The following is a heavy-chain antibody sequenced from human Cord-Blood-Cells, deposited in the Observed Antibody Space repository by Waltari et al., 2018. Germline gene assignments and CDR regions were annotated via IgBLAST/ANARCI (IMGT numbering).Heavy chain of an antibody. J-gene: IGHJ3*02. CDR3: ARQPPGLGMGHAFDI. CDR1: GGSISSSSYY. D-gene: IGHD7-27*01. CDR2: IYYSGGT. V-gene: IGHV4-39*01. Sequence: QLQLQESGPGLVKPSETLSLTCTVSGGSISSSSYYWGWIRQPPGKGLEWIGSIYYSGGTYYNPSLKSRFTISVDTSKNQFSLKLSSVTAADTAVYYCARQPPGLGMGHAFDIWGQGTMVTVSS.